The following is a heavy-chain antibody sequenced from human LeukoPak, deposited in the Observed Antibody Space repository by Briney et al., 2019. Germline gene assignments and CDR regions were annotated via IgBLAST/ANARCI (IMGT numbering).Heavy chain of an antibody. Sequence: SQTLSLTCAISGDSVSSNSAAWNWIRQSPSRGLEWLGRTYYRSKWYNDYAVSVKSRITINPDTSKNQFSLQLNSVTPEDTAVYYCARDGDESLRGVIIGGSDYWGQGTLVTVSS. CDR2: TYYRSKWYN. CDR3: ARDGDESLRGVIIGGSDY. CDR1: GDSVSSNSAA. V-gene: IGHV6-1*01. D-gene: IGHD3-10*01. J-gene: IGHJ4*02.